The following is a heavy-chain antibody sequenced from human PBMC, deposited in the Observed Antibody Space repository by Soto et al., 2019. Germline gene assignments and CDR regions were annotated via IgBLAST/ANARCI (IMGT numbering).Heavy chain of an antibody. V-gene: IGHV1-69*05. CDR1: GGTFSSYA. J-gene: IGHJ2*01. Sequence: ASVKVSCKASGGTFSSYAISWVRQAPGQGLEWMGWIISIFGTTSYAQKFQGRVTMTRDTSMSTAYMELSSLRSDDTAVYYCARRTIAHWYFDLWGRGTLVTVSS. CDR2: IISIFGTT. CDR3: ARRTIAHWYFDL. D-gene: IGHD1-1*01.